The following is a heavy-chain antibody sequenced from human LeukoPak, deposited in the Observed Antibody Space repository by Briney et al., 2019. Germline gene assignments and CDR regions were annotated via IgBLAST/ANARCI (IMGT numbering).Heavy chain of an antibody. CDR1: GFTFSSYG. D-gene: IGHD6-13*01. CDR2: IRYDGSNK. CDR3: AKDWADSSSWKLYYHYGMDV. Sequence: GGSLRLSCAASGFTFSSYGMHWVRQAPGKGLEWVAFIRYDGSNKYYADSVKGRFTISRDNSKNTLYLQMNSLRAEDTAVYYCAKDWADSSSWKLYYHYGMDVWGQGTTVTVSS. J-gene: IGHJ6*02. V-gene: IGHV3-30*02.